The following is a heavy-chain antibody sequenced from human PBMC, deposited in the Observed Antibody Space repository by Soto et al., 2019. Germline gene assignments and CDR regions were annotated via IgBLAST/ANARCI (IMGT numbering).Heavy chain of an antibody. CDR1: GFTFSSYA. V-gene: IGHV3-23*01. CDR3: AKRPHISAVGGFDP. J-gene: IGHJ5*02. CDR2: LSGSGGST. Sequence: EVQLLESGGGLVQPGGSLRLSCAASGFTFSSYAMSWVRQAPGKGLECVSALSGSGGSTYYADSVKGRFTISRDNAKNTLYLQMNSLRAEDTVVYSCAKRPHISAVGGFDPLCQGPLVTVSS. D-gene: IGHD6-6*01.